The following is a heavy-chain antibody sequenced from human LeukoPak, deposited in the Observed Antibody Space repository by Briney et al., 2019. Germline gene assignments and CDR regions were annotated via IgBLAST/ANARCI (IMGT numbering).Heavy chain of an antibody. CDR3: TTNKIRFLEWLPDY. Sequence: GGSLRLSCAASGFTFSSYAMHWVRQAPGKGLEWVAGISYDGSNKYYADSVKGRFTISRDISTSTLYLQMNSLKTEDTAVYYCTTNKIRFLEWLPDYWGQGTLVTVS. CDR2: ISYDGSNK. J-gene: IGHJ4*02. CDR1: GFTFSSYA. D-gene: IGHD3-3*01. V-gene: IGHV3-30*04.